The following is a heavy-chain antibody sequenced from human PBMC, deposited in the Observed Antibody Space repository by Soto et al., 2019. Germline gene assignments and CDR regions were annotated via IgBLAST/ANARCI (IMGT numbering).Heavy chain of an antibody. CDR1: WYPFTRYD. J-gene: IGHJ6*02. D-gene: IGHD1-7*01. V-gene: IGHV1-8*01. CDR2: MNPNSGNT. CDR3: ARGVPDNWNYLRYYYYYGMDV. Sequence: XAVKVACKATWYPFTRYDINWVRQATGQGLEWMGWMNPNSGNTGYAQKFQGRVTMTRNTSISTAYMELSSLRSEDTAVYYCARGVPDNWNYLRYYYYYGMDVWGQGTTVTVSS.